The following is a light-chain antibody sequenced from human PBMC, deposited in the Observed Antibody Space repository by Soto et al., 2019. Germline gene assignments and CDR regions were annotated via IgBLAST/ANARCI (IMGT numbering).Light chain of an antibody. CDR1: SSDVGGYNY. Sequence: QSALTQPASVSGSPGQSITISCIGTSSDVGGYNYFSWYQQHPGKAPKLLIYDVTNRPSGVSNRFSGSKSGNTASLTISGLQAEDEADYYCSSYTSSITYVFGTGTKLTVL. V-gene: IGLV2-14*01. CDR2: DVT. J-gene: IGLJ1*01. CDR3: SSYTSSITYV.